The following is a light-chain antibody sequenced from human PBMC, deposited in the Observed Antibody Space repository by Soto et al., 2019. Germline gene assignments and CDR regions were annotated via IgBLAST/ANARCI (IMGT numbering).Light chain of an antibody. CDR2: AAS. CDR3: QQYYSYPWK. CDR1: QGISSY. Sequence: AIRMTQSPSSFSASTGDRVTITCRASQGISSYLAWYQQKPGKAPKLLIYAASTLQSGVPSRFSGSGSGTDLTLTISCLQSEDFATYYCQQYYSYPWKFGQGTRWIS. V-gene: IGKV1-8*01. J-gene: IGKJ1*01.